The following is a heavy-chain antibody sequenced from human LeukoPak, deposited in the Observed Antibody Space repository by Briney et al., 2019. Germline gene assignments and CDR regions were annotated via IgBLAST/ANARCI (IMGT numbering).Heavy chain of an antibody. CDR2: ISSSSSYI. D-gene: IGHD3-22*01. CDR3: ASSESSDYYDSSGYY. Sequence: GGSLRLSCAASGFTFSSYSMNWVRHAPGKGLEWVSSISSSSSYIYYADSVKGRFTISRDNAKNSLYLQMNSLRAEDTAVYYCASSESSDYYDSSGYYGGEGTLVSVFS. J-gene: IGHJ4*02. V-gene: IGHV3-21*01. CDR1: GFTFSSYS.